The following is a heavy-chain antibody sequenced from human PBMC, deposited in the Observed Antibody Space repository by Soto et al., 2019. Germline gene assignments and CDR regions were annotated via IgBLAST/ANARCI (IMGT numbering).Heavy chain of an antibody. V-gene: IGHV5-51*01. CDR1: GYSFTSYW. D-gene: IGHD2-8*01. CDR2: IYPGDSDT. J-gene: IGHJ4*02. Sequence: GESLKISCKGSGYSFTSYWIGWVRQMPGKGLEWMGIIYPGDSDTRYSPSFQGQVTISADKSISTAYLQWSSLKASDTAMYYCAIHLVYGTNGVCHPVLIFDYWGQGSLVTGSS. CDR3: AIHLVYGTNGVCHPVLIFDY.